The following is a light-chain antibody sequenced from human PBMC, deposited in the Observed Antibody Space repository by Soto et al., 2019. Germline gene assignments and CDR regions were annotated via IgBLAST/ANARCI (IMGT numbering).Light chain of an antibody. J-gene: IGKJ1*01. CDR2: DAS. CDR1: QSVSSY. V-gene: IGKV3-11*01. CDR3: QQYNKWRT. Sequence: EIVLTQSPATLSLSPGETATLSCRASQSVSSYLAWYQQKPGQAPRLLIYDASNRATGIPDRFSGSGSGTDFTLTISSLEPEDFAVYYCQQYNKWRTFGQGTKVEVK.